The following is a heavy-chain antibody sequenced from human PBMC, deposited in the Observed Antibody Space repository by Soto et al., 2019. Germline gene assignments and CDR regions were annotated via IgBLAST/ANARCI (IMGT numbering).Heavy chain of an antibody. CDR3: ARGSSRFDD. V-gene: IGHV3-7*03. CDR2: IKEDGSEK. J-gene: IGHJ4*02. Sequence: RLSCAASEFTFSSYWTSWVRQAPGKGLEWVANIKEDGSEKYYVDSVKGRFTISRDNVKNSLYLQMNSLRAEDTAVYYCARGSSRFDDWGQGTLVTVSS. D-gene: IGHD6-13*01. CDR1: EFTFSSYW.